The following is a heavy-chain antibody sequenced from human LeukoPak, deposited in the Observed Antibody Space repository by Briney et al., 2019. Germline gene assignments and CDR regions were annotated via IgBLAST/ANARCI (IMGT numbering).Heavy chain of an antibody. D-gene: IGHD1-26*01. Sequence: GGSLRLSCAASGFTFSSYEMNWVRQAPGKGLEWISYISISGSTMYYADSVKGRFTISRDNAKNALYLQLNSLRAEDTAVYYCARDWSYYFDYWGQGTLVTVSS. CDR2: ISISGSTM. CDR3: ARDWSYYFDY. CDR1: GFTFSSYE. V-gene: IGHV3-48*03. J-gene: IGHJ4*02.